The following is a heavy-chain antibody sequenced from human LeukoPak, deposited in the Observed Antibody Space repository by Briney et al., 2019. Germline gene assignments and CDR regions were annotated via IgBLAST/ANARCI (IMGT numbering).Heavy chain of an antibody. V-gene: IGHV3-23*01. CDR3: AKRETGYSYGKAYWYFDL. Sequence: GGSLRLSCAASGFTFSSYAMSWVRQAPGKGLEWVSAISGSGGSTYYADSVKGRFTIPRDNSKNTLYLQMNSLRAEDTAVYYCAKRETGYSYGKAYWYFDLWGRGTLVTVSS. D-gene: IGHD5-18*01. CDR1: GFTFSSYA. J-gene: IGHJ2*01. CDR2: ISGSGGST.